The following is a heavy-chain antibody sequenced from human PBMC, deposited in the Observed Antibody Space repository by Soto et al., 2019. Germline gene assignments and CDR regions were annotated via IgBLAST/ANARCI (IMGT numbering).Heavy chain of an antibody. D-gene: IGHD6-13*01. CDR3: TRHEGGAAAARPLDY. Sequence: SETLCLTCTVSGGSIGSSTYYWGWIRQPPGKGLEWIGSIYYSGSTHNTPSLKSRVTMSVDTYTNQFSLKLNSVTAADTAGYYCTRHEGGAAAARPLDYWAQEPLVTVS. CDR2: IYYSGST. CDR1: GGSIGSSTYY. V-gene: IGHV4-39*01. J-gene: IGHJ4*02.